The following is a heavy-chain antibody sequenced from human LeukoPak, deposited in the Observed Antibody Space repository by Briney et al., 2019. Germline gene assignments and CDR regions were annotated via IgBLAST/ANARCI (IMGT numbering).Heavy chain of an antibody. CDR1: GGTFSSYA. CDR3: ASFGGDILTPSRGFNYGMDV. V-gene: IGHV1-69*13. Sequence: SVKVSCKASGGTFSSYAISWVRQAPGQGLEWMGGIIPIFGTANYAQKFQGRVTITADESTSTAYMELSSLRSEDTAVYYCASFGGDILTPSRGFNYGMDVWGQGTTVTVSS. CDR2: IIPIFGTA. D-gene: IGHD3-9*01. J-gene: IGHJ6*02.